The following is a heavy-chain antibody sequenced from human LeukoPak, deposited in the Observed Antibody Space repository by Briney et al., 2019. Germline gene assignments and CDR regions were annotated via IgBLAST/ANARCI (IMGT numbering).Heavy chain of an antibody. V-gene: IGHV3-48*03. J-gene: IGHJ4*02. D-gene: IGHD3-3*01. CDR1: GFTFSSYE. CDR2: ISSSGSTI. Sequence: GGSLRLSCAASGFTFSSYEMNWVRQAPGKGLEWASYISSSGSTIYYADSVKGRFTISRDNAKNSLYLQMNSLRAEDTAVYHCARGASFVFDWGQGTLVTVSS. CDR3: ARGASFVFD.